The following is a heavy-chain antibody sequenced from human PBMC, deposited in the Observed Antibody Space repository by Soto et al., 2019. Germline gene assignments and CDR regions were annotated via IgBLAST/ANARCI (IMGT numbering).Heavy chain of an antibody. J-gene: IGHJ1*01. Sequence: GGSLRLSCAASGFTFSSYAMSWVRQAPGKGLEWVSAISGSGARTYYADSVKGRFTISRDNSKNTLYLQMNSLRAEDTAVYYCANASTTQGDYGNDEYLQHWGQGTLVTVSS. CDR3: ANASTTQGDYGNDEYLQH. CDR2: ISGSGART. CDR1: GFTFSSYA. V-gene: IGHV3-23*01. D-gene: IGHD4-4*01.